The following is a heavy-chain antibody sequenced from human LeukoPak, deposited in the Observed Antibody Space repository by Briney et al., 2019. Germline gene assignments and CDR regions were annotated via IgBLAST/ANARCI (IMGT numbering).Heavy chain of an antibody. CDR1: GFTFSSYA. J-gene: IGHJ4*02. Sequence: GGSLRLSCAASGFTFSSYAVSWVRQAPGKGLEWDSAISGSGGSTDYADSVKGRFTISRDNSKNTLYLQMNSLRAEDTAVYYCARNYYDSSGYYLYPHYFNYWGQGTLVTVSS. CDR2: ISGSGGST. V-gene: IGHV3-23*01. CDR3: ARNYYDSSGYYLYPHYFNY. D-gene: IGHD3-22*01.